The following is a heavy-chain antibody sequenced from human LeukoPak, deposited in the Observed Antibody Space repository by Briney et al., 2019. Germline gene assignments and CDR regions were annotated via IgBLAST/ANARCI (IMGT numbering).Heavy chain of an antibody. Sequence: GGSLRLSCAASEFTFTIYSMNWVRQAPGKGLEWVSSIHSSGSDTYYADSVRGRFTISRDNAKNSVYLQMNSLRAEDTAVYYCARSGEFGAFDIWGQGTMVTVSS. CDR2: IHSSGSDT. CDR3: ARSGEFGAFDI. J-gene: IGHJ3*02. D-gene: IGHD3-10*01. CDR1: EFTFTIYS. V-gene: IGHV3-21*01.